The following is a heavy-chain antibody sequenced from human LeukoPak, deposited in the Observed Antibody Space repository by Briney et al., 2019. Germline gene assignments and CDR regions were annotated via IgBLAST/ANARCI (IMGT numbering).Heavy chain of an antibody. CDR1: GDSTSSYY. CDR3: AREGGYYYDSSGYYYAL. V-gene: IGHV4-4*08. J-gene: IGHJ4*02. CDR2: IYTSGST. D-gene: IGHD3-22*01. Sequence: SETLSLTCTVSGDSTSSYYWSWIRQSPGKGLEWIGRIYTSGSTNYNPSLKSRVTISVDTSKNQFSLKLSSVTAADTAVYYCAREGGYYYDSSGYYYALWGQGTLVTVSS.